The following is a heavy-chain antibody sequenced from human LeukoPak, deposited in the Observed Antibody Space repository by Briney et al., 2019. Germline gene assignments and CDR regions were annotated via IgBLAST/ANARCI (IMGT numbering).Heavy chain of an antibody. Sequence: SETLSLTCTVSGYSISSGYYWGWIRQPPGKGLEWIGSIYHSGSTYYNPSLKSRVTISVDTSKNQFSLKLSSVTAADTAVYYCAREYYDILTGYYSPVYFDYWGQGTLATVSS. V-gene: IGHV4-38-2*02. J-gene: IGHJ4*02. CDR3: AREYYDILTGYYSPVYFDY. CDR1: GYSISSGYY. CDR2: IYHSGST. D-gene: IGHD3-9*01.